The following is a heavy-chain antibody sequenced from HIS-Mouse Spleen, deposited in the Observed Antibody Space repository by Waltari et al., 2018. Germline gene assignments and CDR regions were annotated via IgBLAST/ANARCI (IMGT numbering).Heavy chain of an antibody. J-gene: IGHJ4*02. CDR2: RSYDGSNK. V-gene: IGHV3-30*04. CDR1: GFTFRSYA. Sequence: QVQLVESGGGVVQPGRSLRLSCAASGFTFRSYAMHWVSQAPGKGVEWVAVRSYDGSNKYYADSVKGRFTMSRDNSKNTLYLQMNSLRAEDTAVYYCARAGTLHIVATTFDYWGQGTRVTVSS. CDR3: ARAGTLHIVATTFDY. D-gene: IGHD5-12*01.